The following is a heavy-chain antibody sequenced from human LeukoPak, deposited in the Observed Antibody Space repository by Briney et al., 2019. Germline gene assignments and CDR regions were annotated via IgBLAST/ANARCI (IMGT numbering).Heavy chain of an antibody. CDR3: ARGHFGLDN. Sequence: GGTLRLSCAASGFTFSDWYMSWIRQTPAKGLEGVSYVSPSDDTMYYADSVRGRFTISRDNAKRSLYLQMNNLRAEDTAVYYCARGHFGLDNWGQGTLVTVSS. D-gene: IGHD3-3*01. CDR2: VSPSDDTM. V-gene: IGHV3-11*01. CDR1: GFTFSDWY. J-gene: IGHJ4*02.